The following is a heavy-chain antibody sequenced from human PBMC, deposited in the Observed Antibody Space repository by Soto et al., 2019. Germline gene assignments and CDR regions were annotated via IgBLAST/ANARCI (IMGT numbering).Heavy chain of an antibody. Sequence: SLRLSCVASGFTFSKYRMHCVRPAPGGRLEWVAVISPDGCNKYYEGSVKHRFTLSIDNSKVPLPLKMFRLRVEHTATYSCERVLDRTISRYYYYGMNVWGQGTTVTVPS. V-gene: IGHV3-30*03. CDR2: ISPDGCNK. J-gene: IGHJ6*02. CDR1: GFTFSKYR. CDR3: ERVLDRTISRYYYYGMNV. D-gene: IGHD3-3*01.